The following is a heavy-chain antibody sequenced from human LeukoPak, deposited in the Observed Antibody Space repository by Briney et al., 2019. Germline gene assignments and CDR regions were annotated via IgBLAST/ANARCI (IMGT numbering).Heavy chain of an antibody. D-gene: IGHD4-17*01. J-gene: IGHJ4*02. CDR3: ARHLTYAFDY. V-gene: IGHV3-30*02. CDR2: IQYDGSNK. Sequence: GGSLRLSCAASGFSFSTYDMHWVRQAPGKGLEWVAYIQYDGSNKYFADSVKGRFTISRDNSKSTLCLQMNSLRAEDTAVYYCARHLTYAFDYWGQGTLVTVSS. CDR1: GFSFSTYD.